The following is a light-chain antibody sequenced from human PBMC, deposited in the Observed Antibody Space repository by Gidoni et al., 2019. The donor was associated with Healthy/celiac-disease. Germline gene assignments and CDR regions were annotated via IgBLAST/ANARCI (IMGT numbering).Light chain of an antibody. CDR3: QQSYSTFIT. J-gene: IGKJ5*01. CDR1: QSISSY. CDR2: AAS. Sequence: DIQMTQSPSSLSASVGDRVTITCRASQSISSYLNWYQQKPGKAPKLLIYAASSLQSGVPSRFSGSGSGTDFTLTISSLQPEDFATYYCQQSYSTFITFGKGTRLEIK. V-gene: IGKV1-39*01.